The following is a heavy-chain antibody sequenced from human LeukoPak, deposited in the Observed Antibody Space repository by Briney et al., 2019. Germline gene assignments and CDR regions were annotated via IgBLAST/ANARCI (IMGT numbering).Heavy chain of an antibody. J-gene: IGHJ4*02. CDR3: ATAGSSPSLGDFDY. CDR2: FDPEDGET. CDR1: GYTLTELS. V-gene: IGHV1-24*01. Sequence: ASVKVSCKVSGYTLTELSMHWVRQAPGKGLEWMGGFDPEDGETIYAQKFQGRVTMTEDTSTDTAYMELSSLRSKDTAVYYCATAGSSPSLGDFDYWGQGTLVTVSS. D-gene: IGHD6-6*01.